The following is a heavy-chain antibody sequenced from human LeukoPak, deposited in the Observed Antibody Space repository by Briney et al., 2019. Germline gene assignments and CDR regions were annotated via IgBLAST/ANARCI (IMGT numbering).Heavy chain of an antibody. CDR1: GFTFDDYG. CDR2: INWNGGST. CDR3: ARDQGGSYLLDY. Sequence: PGGSLRLSCAASGFTFDDYGMSWVRQAPGKGLEWVSGINWNGGSTGYADSVKGRFTISRDNAKNSLYLQTNSLRAEDTAVYYCARDQGGSYLLDYWGQGTLVTVSS. J-gene: IGHJ4*02. D-gene: IGHD1-26*01. V-gene: IGHV3-20*04.